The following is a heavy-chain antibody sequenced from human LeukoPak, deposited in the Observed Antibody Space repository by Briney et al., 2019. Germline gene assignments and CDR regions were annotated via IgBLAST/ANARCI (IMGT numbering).Heavy chain of an antibody. CDR3: ARTGRSSGWYDY. CDR1: EYTFTSYA. D-gene: IGHD6-19*01. J-gene: IGHJ4*02. V-gene: IGHV1-3*01. Sequence: ASVKVSCKGSEYTFTSYAMHWVRRAPGQRLEWMGWINGGNGNTKYSQKVQGRVTITRDTSASTAYMELSSLRSEDTAVYYCARTGRSSGWYDYWGQGTLVTVPS. CDR2: INGGNGNT.